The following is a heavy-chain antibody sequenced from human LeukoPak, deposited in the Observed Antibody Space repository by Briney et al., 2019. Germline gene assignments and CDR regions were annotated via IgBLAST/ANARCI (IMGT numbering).Heavy chain of an antibody. D-gene: IGHD2-15*01. Sequence: GESLKISCKGSGYSFTSYWIGWVRQMPGKGLEWMGIIFPGDSDTRYSPSFQGQVAISADKSISTAYLQRSSLKASDTAMYYCARRVRVAAFFDYWGQGTLVTVSS. CDR3: ARRVRVAAFFDY. J-gene: IGHJ4*02. V-gene: IGHV5-51*01. CDR1: GYSFTSYW. CDR2: IFPGDSDT.